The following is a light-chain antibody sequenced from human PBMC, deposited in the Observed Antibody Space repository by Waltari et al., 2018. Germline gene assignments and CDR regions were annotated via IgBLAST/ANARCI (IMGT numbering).Light chain of an antibody. J-gene: IGLJ1*01. Sequence: QSALTQPASVSGSPGQSIPISCTGASSYVGGHDYGSRSQQPPDKAPKLIICDVQSRPSGVSNRFSGSKSGNTASLTISGLQAEDEADYYCSSYTTTDIPYVFGTGTRVTVL. CDR2: DVQ. CDR3: SSYTTTDIPYV. V-gene: IGLV2-14*03. CDR1: SSYVGGHDY.